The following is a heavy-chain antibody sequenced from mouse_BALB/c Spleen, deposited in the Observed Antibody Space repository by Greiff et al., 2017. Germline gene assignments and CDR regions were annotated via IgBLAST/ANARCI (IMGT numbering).Heavy chain of an antibody. V-gene: IGHV5-6*01. CDR1: GFTFSSYG. CDR3: ARQSTTCGDY. J-gene: IGHJ2*01. CDR2: ISSGGSYT. D-gene: IGHD2-14*01. Sequence: EVMLVESGGDLVKPGGSLKLSCAASGFTFSSYGMSWVRQTPDKRLEWVATISSGGSYTYYPDSVKGRFTISRDNAKNTLYLQMSSLKSEDTAMYYCARQSTTCGDYWGQGTTLTVSS.